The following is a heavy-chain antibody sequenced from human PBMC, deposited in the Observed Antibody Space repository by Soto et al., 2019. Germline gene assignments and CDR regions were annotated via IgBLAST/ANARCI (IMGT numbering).Heavy chain of an antibody. V-gene: IGHV3-15*07. CDR1: GFNFNDAW. J-gene: IGHJ6*02. CDR3: TTHYAEGGWGYYAMDV. CDR2: SKTTSDDGTT. Sequence: EVQLVESGGGLVNRGGSLRLSCEASGFNFNDAWMNWVRQAPGKGLEWVGRSKTTSDDGTTDYAAPVKGRFTISRDDSKNMLYLQMNSLKIENTAVYYCTTHYAEGGWGYYAMDVWGQGTTVTVSS. D-gene: IGHD2-2*01.